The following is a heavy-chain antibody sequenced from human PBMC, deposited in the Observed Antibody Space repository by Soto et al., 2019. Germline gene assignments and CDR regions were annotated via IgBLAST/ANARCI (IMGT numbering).Heavy chain of an antibody. V-gene: IGHV4-39*01. CDR1: GGSISTSRSY. D-gene: IGHD2-21*01. J-gene: IGHJ5*02. Sequence: QLQLLESGPGLVKASETLSLTCSVSGGSISTSRSYWAWIRQPPGKGLEWVANIFYSGSTFYNPSPASRVSVSVDTSKNEFSLKLRSVTAADTAVYYCARQPTTGDTDLWFDPWGQGTLVTVSS. CDR3: ARQPTTGDTDLWFDP. CDR2: IFYSGST.